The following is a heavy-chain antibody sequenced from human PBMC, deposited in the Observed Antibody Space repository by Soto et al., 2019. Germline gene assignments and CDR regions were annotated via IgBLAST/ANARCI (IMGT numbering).Heavy chain of an antibody. V-gene: IGHV3-23*01. CDR3: AKGHCGGDCYVDY. CDR1: GFTFSSYA. CDR2: ISGSGTST. Sequence: GGSLRLSCAASGFTFSSYAMTWVRQAPGKGLEWVSGISGSGTSTYYADSVKGRFTISRDNSKNTLYLQMNSLRAEDTAVYYCAKGHCGGDCYVDYWGQGTLVTVSS. D-gene: IGHD2-21*02. J-gene: IGHJ4*02.